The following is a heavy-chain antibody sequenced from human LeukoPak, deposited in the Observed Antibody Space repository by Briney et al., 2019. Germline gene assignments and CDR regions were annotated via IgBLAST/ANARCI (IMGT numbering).Heavy chain of an antibody. CDR1: GFTFSSYW. CDR3: AREAGDSSGWYNWFDP. V-gene: IGHV3-7*01. J-gene: IGHJ5*02. D-gene: IGHD6-19*01. CDR2: IKQDGSEK. Sequence: PGGSLRLSCAASGFTFSSYWKSWVRQASGKGREWVANIKQDGSEKNYVDSVKGRFTISRDNAKNSLYLQMNSLRAEDTAVYYCAREAGDSSGWYNWFDPWGQGTLVTVSS.